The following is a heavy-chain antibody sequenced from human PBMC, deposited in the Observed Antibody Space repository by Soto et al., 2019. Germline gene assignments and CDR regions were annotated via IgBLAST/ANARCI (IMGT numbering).Heavy chain of an antibody. CDR1: GYSFTSYW. CDR3: ARQSGIPGAHHGPLGY. V-gene: IGHV5-10-1*01. Sequence: GESLKISCKGSGYSFTSYWISCVRQMPGKGLQWMGRIDPSDSYTNYSPSFQGHVTISADKSISTAYLQWSSLKASDTAMHYCARQSGIPGAHHGPLGYWGKETLGTVSS. CDR2: IDPSDSYT. J-gene: IGHJ4*02. D-gene: IGHD1-26*01.